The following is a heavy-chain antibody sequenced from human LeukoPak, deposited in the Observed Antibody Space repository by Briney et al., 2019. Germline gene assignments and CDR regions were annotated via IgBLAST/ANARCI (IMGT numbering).Heavy chain of an antibody. D-gene: IGHD5-18*01. CDR3: ARGAAMVTVWPDAFDI. Sequence: GGSLRLSCAASGFTFDDYAMHWVRQAPGKGLEWVSGISWNSGSIDYADSVKGRFTISRDNSKNSLYLQMNSLRAEDTAVYYCARGAAMVTVWPDAFDIWGQGTMVTVSS. V-gene: IGHV3-9*01. CDR1: GFTFDDYA. CDR2: ISWNSGSI. J-gene: IGHJ3*02.